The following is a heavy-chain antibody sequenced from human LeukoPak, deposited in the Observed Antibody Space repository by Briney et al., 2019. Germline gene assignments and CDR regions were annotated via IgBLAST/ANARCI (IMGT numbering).Heavy chain of an antibody. D-gene: IGHD1-26*01. CDR2: IRSKAYGGTT. J-gene: IGHJ4*02. V-gene: IGHV3-49*03. CDR1: GFTFGDYA. CDR3: NSGATITSTIDY. Sequence: GGSLRRSCTASGFTFGDYAMSWFRQAPGKGLEWVGFIRSKAYGGTTEYAASVKGRFTISRDDSKSIAYLQMNSLKTEDTAVYYCNSGATITSTIDYWGQGTLVTVSS.